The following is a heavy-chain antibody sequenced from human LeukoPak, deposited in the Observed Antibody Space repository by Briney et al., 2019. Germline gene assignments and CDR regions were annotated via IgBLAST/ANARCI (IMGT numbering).Heavy chain of an antibody. J-gene: IGHJ4*02. D-gene: IGHD4-17*01. V-gene: IGHV3-23*01. CDR3: AREIHGDRHLDY. Sequence: GGSLRLSCAASGFTFSIYAMNWVRQAPGKGLEWVPAISGSGDVTYYADSVKGRFTISRDNSKNTLYLHMNSLRAQDTAVYYCAREIHGDRHLDYWGQGTLVTVSS. CDR1: GFTFSIYA. CDR2: ISGSGDVT.